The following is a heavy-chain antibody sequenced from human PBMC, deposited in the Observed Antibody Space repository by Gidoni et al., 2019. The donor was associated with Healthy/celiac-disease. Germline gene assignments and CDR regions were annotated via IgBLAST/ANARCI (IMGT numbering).Heavy chain of an antibody. CDR2: INPTSGGT. CDR3: ARGVGCSSTSCYEVFDY. Sequence: QVQLVQSGAEVKKPGASVKVSCKASGYTFTGYYMHWVRQAPGTGLGWMGRINPTSGGTNYAQKFQGRVTMTRNTSISTAYMELSRLRSDDTAVYSCARGVGCSSTSCYEVFDYWGQGTLVTVSS. CDR1: GYTFTGYY. V-gene: IGHV1-2*06. J-gene: IGHJ4*02. D-gene: IGHD2-2*01.